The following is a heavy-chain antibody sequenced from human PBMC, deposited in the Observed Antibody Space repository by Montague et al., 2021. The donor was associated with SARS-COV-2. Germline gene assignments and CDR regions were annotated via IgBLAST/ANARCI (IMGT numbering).Heavy chain of an antibody. CDR2: INHTGST. CDR1: GGSFSNYY. Sequence: SETLSLTCAVYGGSFSNYYWTWIRQPPGKRLEWIGEINHTGSTTYNPSLKSRVTISVDTSKNQFSLKLTSVTVADTALYYCARPFRMGIAGMRLLTWGQGTLVTVSS. V-gene: IGHV4-34*01. CDR3: ARPFRMGIAGMRLLT. D-gene: IGHD2-2*01. J-gene: IGHJ5*02.